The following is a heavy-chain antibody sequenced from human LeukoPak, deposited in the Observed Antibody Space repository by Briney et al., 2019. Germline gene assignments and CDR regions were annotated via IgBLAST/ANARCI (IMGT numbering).Heavy chain of an antibody. Sequence: GGSLRLSCAASGFTFSDYGMHWVRQAPGKGLEWLAFIRHDQTNKIYADSKQGRLTISRDNSKNTLYLQINSLRVEDTAVYYCARTLTVAGAGSFDYWGQGTLVTVSS. CDR2: IRHDQTNK. D-gene: IGHD6-19*01. CDR3: ARTLTVAGAGSFDY. J-gene: IGHJ4*02. V-gene: IGHV3-30*02. CDR1: GFTFSDYG.